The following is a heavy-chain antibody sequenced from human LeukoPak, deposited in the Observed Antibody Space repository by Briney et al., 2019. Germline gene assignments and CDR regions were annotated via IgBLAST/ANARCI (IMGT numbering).Heavy chain of an antibody. Sequence: SETLSLTCTVSGGSISSSSYYWGWIRQPPGKGLEWIGSIYYSGSTYYNPSLKSRVTISVDTSKNQFSLKLSSVTAADTAVYYCARGDCYDSSPVGYWGQGTLVTVSS. CDR1: GGSISSSSYY. D-gene: IGHD3-22*01. J-gene: IGHJ4*02. CDR2: IYYSGST. V-gene: IGHV4-39*07. CDR3: ARGDCYDSSPVGY.